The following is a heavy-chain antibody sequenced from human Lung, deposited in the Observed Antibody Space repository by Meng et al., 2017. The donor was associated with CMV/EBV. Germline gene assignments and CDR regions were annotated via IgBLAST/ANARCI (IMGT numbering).Heavy chain of an antibody. V-gene: IGHV3-7*01. CDR1: GFTFSIYW. J-gene: IGHJ4*01. CDR2: IKQDRSEK. D-gene: IGHD5-24*01. CDR3: ARDLGDGSNYYYFDF. Sequence: GGSXRLSCAASGFTFSIYWMSWVRQAPGKGLEWVANIKQDRSEKYYVDSVEGRFTISRDNAKNSLYLQINSLRAEDAAIYYCARDLGDGSNYYYFDFWGHGTLVTVSS.